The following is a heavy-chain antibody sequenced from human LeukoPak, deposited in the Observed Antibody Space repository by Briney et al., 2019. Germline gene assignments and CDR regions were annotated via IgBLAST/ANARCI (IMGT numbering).Heavy chain of an antibody. D-gene: IGHD4-23*01. CDR1: GFTFSNYA. V-gene: IGHV3-23*01. CDR2: ISGSGDTK. J-gene: IGHJ4*02. CDR3: AKDLKNSLPDY. Sequence: PGGSLRLSCVASGFTFSNYAMSWVRQAPGKGLEWVAAISGSGDTKFHADSVKGRFAISRDNSENTLHLQMNSLRAEDTAVYYCAKDLKNSLPDYWGQGTLVTVSS.